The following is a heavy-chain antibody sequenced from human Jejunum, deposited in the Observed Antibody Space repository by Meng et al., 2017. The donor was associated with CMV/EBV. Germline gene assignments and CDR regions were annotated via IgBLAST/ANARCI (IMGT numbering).Heavy chain of an antibody. J-gene: IGHJ6*02. CDR2: VSAYNGDT. CDR1: YTFSTKA. Sequence: YTFSTKAVAWVRQAPGRGLEWMGWVSAYNGDTNYAHQLLGRVSMTTDTSTTTAYMELRSLRSDDTGVYYCARIPVTSGSSYGLDVWGQGTTVTVSS. CDR3: ARIPVTSGSSYGLDV. V-gene: IGHV1-18*01. D-gene: IGHD4-17*01.